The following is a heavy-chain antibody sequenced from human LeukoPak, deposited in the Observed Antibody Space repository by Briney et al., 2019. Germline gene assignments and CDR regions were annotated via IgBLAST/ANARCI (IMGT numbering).Heavy chain of an antibody. CDR2: MDGSGEII. D-gene: IGHD3-10*01. V-gene: IGHV3-11*04. CDR3: ARLSIIKYRPEGYFDH. Sequence: GGSLRLSCAASGFAFSESYMSWVRQAPGKGLEWISYMDGSGEIIHYASSVRGRFTISRDNAEESLYLQMNSLRAEDTALYYCARLSIIKYRPEGYFDHWGQGTLATVSS. J-gene: IGHJ4*02. CDR1: GFAFSESY.